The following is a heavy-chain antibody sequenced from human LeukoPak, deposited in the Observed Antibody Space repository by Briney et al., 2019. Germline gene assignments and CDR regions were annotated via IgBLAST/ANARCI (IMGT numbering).Heavy chain of an antibody. CDR2: IIPIFGTA. D-gene: IGHD1-26*01. CDR3: ATPLGAIDAFDI. V-gene: IGHV1-69*05. J-gene: IGHJ3*02. Sequence: GASVKVSCKASGGTFSSYAISWVRQAPGQGREWMGRIIPIFGTANYAQKFQGRVTITTDESTSTAYMELSSLRSEDTAVYYCATPLGAIDAFDIWGQGTMVTVSS. CDR1: GGTFSSYA.